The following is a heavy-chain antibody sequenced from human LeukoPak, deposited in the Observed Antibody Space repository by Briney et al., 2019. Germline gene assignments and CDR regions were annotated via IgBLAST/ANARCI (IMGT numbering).Heavy chain of an antibody. J-gene: IGHJ3*02. CDR3: ARGRYDSSSDAFDI. Sequence: ASVKVSCKASGYTFTSYDINWVRQATGQGLEWMGWMNPNSGNTGYAQKFQGRVTITRNTSISTAYMELSSLRSEDTAVYYCARGRYDSSSDAFDIWGQGTMVTVSS. CDR2: MNPNSGNT. V-gene: IGHV1-8*03. D-gene: IGHD3-22*01. CDR1: GYTFTSYD.